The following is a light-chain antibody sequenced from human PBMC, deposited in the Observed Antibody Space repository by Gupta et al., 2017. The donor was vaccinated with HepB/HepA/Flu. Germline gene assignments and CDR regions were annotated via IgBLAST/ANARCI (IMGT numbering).Light chain of an antibody. Sequence: QSALTQPRSVSGSPGQSVTLSCTGPNSDVGYYNYVSWYQQHPGKAPKLMIYDVNKRPSGVPDRFSGAKSGNTASLTISGLQAEDEADYYCSSYAGSYTFLVFGGGTKLTVL. CDR2: DVN. J-gene: IGLJ2*01. V-gene: IGLV2-11*01. CDR3: SSYAGSYTFLV. CDR1: NSDVGYYNY.